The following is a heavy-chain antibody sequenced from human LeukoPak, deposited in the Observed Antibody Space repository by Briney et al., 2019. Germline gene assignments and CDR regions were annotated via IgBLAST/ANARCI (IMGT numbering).Heavy chain of an antibody. CDR3: ARDEQSGSYPGGFDY. D-gene: IGHD1-26*01. V-gene: IGHV3-64*04. J-gene: IGHJ4*02. Sequence: GGSLRLSCSASGFTFSSYAMHWVRQAPGKGLEYVSAISSNGGSTYYADSVKGRFTISRDNSKNTLYLQMNSLRAEDTAVYYCARDEQSGSYPGGFDYWGQGTLVTVSS. CDR1: GFTFSSYA. CDR2: ISSNGGST.